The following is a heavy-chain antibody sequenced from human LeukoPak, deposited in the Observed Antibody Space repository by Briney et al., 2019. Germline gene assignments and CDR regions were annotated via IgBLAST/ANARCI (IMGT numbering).Heavy chain of an antibody. CDR2: INHSGST. CDR3: ARRLLGYCSGGSCYSGYFQH. Sequence: SETLSLTCAVYGGSFSGYYWSWIRQPPGKGLEWIGEINHSGSTNSNPSLKSRVAISVDTSKNQFSLKLSSVTAADTAMYYCARRLLGYCSGGSCYSGYFQHWGQGTLVTVSS. D-gene: IGHD2-15*01. J-gene: IGHJ1*01. V-gene: IGHV4-34*01. CDR1: GGSFSGYY.